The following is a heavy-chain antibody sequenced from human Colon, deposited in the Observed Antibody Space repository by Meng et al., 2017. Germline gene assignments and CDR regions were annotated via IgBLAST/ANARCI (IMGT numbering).Heavy chain of an antibody. CDR1: GFTVSDNY. CDR2: IYSDGTT. D-gene: IGHD4-23*01. Sequence: ESLKISCAVSGFTVSDNYMNWVRQAPGKGLECVSVIYSDGTTYYADSVKGRFTISRHSSTNTLTLQMSSLRPDDTALYYCARGVTVVTGSLTYYYGLGVWGQGTTVTVSS. V-gene: IGHV3-53*04. CDR3: ARGVTVVTGSLTYYYGLGV. J-gene: IGHJ6*02.